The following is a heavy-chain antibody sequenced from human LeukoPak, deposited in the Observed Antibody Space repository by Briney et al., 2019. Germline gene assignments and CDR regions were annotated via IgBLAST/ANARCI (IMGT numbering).Heavy chain of an antibody. D-gene: IGHD6-19*01. V-gene: IGHV1-2*06. Sequence: GASVKVSCKASGYTFTGYYMHWVRQAPGQGLEWMGRINPNSGGTNYAQEFQGRVTMTRDTSISTAYMELSRLRSDDTAVYYCARADEWLVLFDYWGQGTLVTVSS. CDR1: GYTFTGYY. CDR3: ARADEWLVLFDY. CDR2: INPNSGGT. J-gene: IGHJ4*02.